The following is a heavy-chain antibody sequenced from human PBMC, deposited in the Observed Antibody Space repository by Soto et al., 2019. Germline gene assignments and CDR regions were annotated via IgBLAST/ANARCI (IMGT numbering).Heavy chain of an antibody. CDR2: ISYDGSKK. CDR1: EFTFSSHG. D-gene: IGHD3-22*01. V-gene: IGHV3-30*18. CDR3: AKATNQNYYDTSGYYFGVDV. J-gene: IGHJ6*02. Sequence: GGSLRLSCAASEFTFSSHGMHWVRQAPGKGLEWVAVISYDGSKKYYADSVKGRFTISRDNSKDTLYLQMNSLRAEDTAVYYCAKATNQNYYDTSGYYFGVDVWGQGTTVTVSS.